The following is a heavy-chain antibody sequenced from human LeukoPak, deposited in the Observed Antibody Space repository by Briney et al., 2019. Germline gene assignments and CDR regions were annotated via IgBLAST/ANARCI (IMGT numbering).Heavy chain of an antibody. CDR1: GGSISGSSYY. Sequence: SETLSLTCTVSGGSISGSSYYWSWIRQPPGKGLEWIGYIYYSGSTNYNPSLKSRVTISVDTSKNQFSLKLSSVTAADAAVYYCARDRPSTGTTRGHYYYGMDVWGQGTTVTVSS. V-gene: IGHV4-61*01. CDR3: ARDRPSTGTTRGHYYYGMDV. CDR2: IYYSGST. D-gene: IGHD1-7*01. J-gene: IGHJ6*02.